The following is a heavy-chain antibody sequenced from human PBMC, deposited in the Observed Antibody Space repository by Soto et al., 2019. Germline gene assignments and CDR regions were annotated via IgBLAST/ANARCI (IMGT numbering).Heavy chain of an antibody. D-gene: IGHD6-6*01. J-gene: IGHJ6*03. CDR1: GGSISSYY. CDR3: ARVRGSSTHYYYMDV. Sequence: PSETLSLTCTVSGGSISSYYWSWIRQPPGKGLEWIGYIYYSGSTNYNPSLKSRVTISVDMSKNHFSLKLSSVTAADTAVYYCARVRGSSTHYYYMDVWGKGTTVTVSS. CDR2: IYYSGST. V-gene: IGHV4-59*01.